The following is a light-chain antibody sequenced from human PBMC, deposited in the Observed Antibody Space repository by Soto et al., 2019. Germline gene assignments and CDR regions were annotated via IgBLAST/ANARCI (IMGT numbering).Light chain of an antibody. CDR2: GAS. J-gene: IGKJ1*01. CDR1: QSVSTN. Sequence: VMTQSPAILSVSPGERATLSCRASQSVSTNVAWYQQIPGQTPRLLIYGASTRATGIPVRFSGSGSGTEFTLTISRLEPEDFAVYYCQQYASSPRTFGQGTKVDIK. CDR3: QQYASSPRT. V-gene: IGKV3-15*01.